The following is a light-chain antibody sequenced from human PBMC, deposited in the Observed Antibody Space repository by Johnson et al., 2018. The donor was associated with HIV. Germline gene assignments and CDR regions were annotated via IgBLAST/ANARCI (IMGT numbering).Light chain of an antibody. CDR1: SSNIGNNY. CDR2: DNN. J-gene: IGLJ1*01. Sequence: QSALTQPPSMSAAPGQRVTISCSGSSSNIGNNYVSWYQQVPGAAPKLLIYDNNRRTSGIPDRFSGSKSGTSATLGITGLRSGDESDYYCGAGDRSLRTAFFGTWTKVTVL. CDR3: GAGDRSLRTAF. V-gene: IGLV1-51*01.